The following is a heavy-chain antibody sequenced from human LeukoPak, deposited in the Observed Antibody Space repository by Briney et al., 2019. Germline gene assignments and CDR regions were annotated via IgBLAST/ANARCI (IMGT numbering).Heavy chain of an antibody. CDR3: ARGGQDIVVVPAAILGYYFDY. D-gene: IGHD2-2*01. CDR2: MNPNSGNT. V-gene: IGHV1-8*01. Sequence: ASVKVSCKASGYTFTSYDINWVRQATGQGLEWMGWMNPNSGNTGYAQKFQGRVTMTSNTSISTAYMELSSLRSEDTAVYYCARGGQDIVVVPAAILGYYFDYWGQGTLVTVSS. CDR1: GYTFTSYD. J-gene: IGHJ4*02.